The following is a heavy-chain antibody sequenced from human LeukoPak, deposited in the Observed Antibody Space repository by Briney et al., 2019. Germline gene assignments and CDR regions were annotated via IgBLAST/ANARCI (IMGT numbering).Heavy chain of an antibody. CDR3: AKGSCSSTNCYLSDY. CDR1: GFTFDDYA. V-gene: IGHV3-9*03. J-gene: IGHJ4*02. Sequence: PGGSLRLSCAASGFTFDDYAMHWVRQAPGKGLEWVSGINQNGSSIGYADSVKGRFTISRDNAKNSLYLQMNSLIPEDMALYYCAKGSCSSTNCYLSDYWGPGTLVSVSS. D-gene: IGHD2-2*01. CDR2: INQNGSSI.